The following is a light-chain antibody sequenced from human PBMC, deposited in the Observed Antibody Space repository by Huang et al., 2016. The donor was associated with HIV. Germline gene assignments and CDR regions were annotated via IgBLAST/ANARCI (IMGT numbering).Light chain of an antibody. V-gene: IGKV1-12*01. CDR2: AAS. CDR1: QGVRSY. Sequence: DIQMTQSPTSVSASVGDRVTITCRASQGVRSYLAWYQQKPGKAPNLLIYAASTLQTGVPSRFSGNGSDTDFTLTISSLQAEDFATYYCQQATRIPLTFGGGTKVELK. CDR3: QQATRIPLT. J-gene: IGKJ4*01.